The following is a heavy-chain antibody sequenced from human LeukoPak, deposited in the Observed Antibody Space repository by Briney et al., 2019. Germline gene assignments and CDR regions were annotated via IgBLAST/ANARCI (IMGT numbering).Heavy chain of an antibody. CDR2: ISRNSGST. Sequence: PGRSLRLSCAASGFTFDDYVMHWVRQAPGKGLEWVSGISRNSGSTGYADSVRGRFTISRDNAKNSLYLQMNSLRVEDTAVYYCAKDISPDMYYYNGMDVWGQGTTVTVSS. CDR1: GFTFDDYV. D-gene: IGHD3-9*01. CDR3: AKDISPDMYYYNGMDV. V-gene: IGHV3-9*01. J-gene: IGHJ6*02.